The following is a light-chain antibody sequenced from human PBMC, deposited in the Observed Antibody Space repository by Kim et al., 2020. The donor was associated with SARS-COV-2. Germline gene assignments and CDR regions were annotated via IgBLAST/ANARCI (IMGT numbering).Light chain of an antibody. Sequence: QPVLTQSSSASASLGSSVKLTCTLSSGHSSYIIAWHQQQPGKAPRYLMRLEGSGSYNKGSGVPDRFSGSSSGADHYLTISDLQSEDEADYYCETWDSKIQVFGGGTKVTVL. CDR2: LEGSGSY. CDR3: ETWDSKIQV. J-gene: IGLJ3*02. V-gene: IGLV4-60*03. CDR1: SGHSSYI.